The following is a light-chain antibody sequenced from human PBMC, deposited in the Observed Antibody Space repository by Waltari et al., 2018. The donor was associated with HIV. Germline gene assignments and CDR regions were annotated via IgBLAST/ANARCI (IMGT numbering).Light chain of an antibody. V-gene: IGKV1-39*01. J-gene: IGKJ2*01. CDR1: EKIDNY. Sequence: DIQMTQSPSSLSTAVGSRVTITCRASEKIDNYLNWYQQMPGKAPRLLIFRASTLRGGVPSIFTGSGSGTDFTLIIDTLQPEDFATYFCQQSYSTPYTFGQGTKVEIK. CDR2: RAS. CDR3: QQSYSTPYT.